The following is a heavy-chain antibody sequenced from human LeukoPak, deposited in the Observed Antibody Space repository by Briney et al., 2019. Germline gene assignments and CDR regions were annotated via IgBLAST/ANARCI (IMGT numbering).Heavy chain of an antibody. Sequence: GGSLRLSCAASGFTFSSYSMNWVRKAPGKGLEWVSYISSSSSTIYYADSVKGRFTISRDNAKNSLYLQMNSLRAEDTAVYYCARDWGRGYCSGGSCSSGYWGQGTLVTVSS. CDR2: ISSSSSTI. V-gene: IGHV3-48*04. CDR3: ARDWGRGYCSGGSCSSGY. J-gene: IGHJ4*02. CDR1: GFTFSSYS. D-gene: IGHD2-15*01.